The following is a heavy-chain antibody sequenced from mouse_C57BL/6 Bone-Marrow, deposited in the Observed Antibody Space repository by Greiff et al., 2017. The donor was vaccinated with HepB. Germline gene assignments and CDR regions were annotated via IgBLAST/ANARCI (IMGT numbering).Heavy chain of an antibody. CDR3: TAPYDYGGRGFDY. CDR1: GFTFSNYW. Sequence: DVMLVESGGGLVQPGGSMKLSCVASGFTFSNYWMNWVRQSPEKGLEWVAQIRLKSDNYATHYAESVKGRFTISRDDSKSSVYLQMNNLRAEDTGIYYCTAPYDYGGRGFDYWGQGTTLTVSS. V-gene: IGHV6-3*01. CDR2: IRLKSDNYAT. D-gene: IGHD2-4*01. J-gene: IGHJ2*01.